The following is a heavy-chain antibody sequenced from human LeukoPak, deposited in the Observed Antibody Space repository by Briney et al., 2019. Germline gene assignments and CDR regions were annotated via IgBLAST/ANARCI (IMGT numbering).Heavy chain of an antibody. V-gene: IGHV5-10-1*01. D-gene: IGHD2-8*01. CDR1: GYSFSSYW. Sequence: PGESLKMSCKGSGYSFSSYWINWVRQMPRKGLEWMGRIAPSDSYTNYRPSFQGHVTISADKSISTAYPQWSSLKAPDTPMCYCARHRDCSSGACYPVYWGQGNLVTVSS. CDR3: ARHRDCSSGACYPVY. J-gene: IGHJ4*02. CDR2: IAPSDSYT.